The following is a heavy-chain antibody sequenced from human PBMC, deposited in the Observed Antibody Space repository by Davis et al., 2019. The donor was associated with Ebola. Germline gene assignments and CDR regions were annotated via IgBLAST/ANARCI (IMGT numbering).Heavy chain of an antibody. CDR1: GFTFSGYG. V-gene: IGHV3-21*01. CDR2: ISTSSSHI. D-gene: IGHD5-24*01. Sequence: GESLKISCAASGFTFSGYGMNWVRQAPGKGLEWVSSISTSSSHIYYADSVKGRFTISRDNAKNSLYLQMNSLRAEDTAVYYCARDKGRGYFDYWGLGTLVTVSS. CDR3: ARDKGRGYFDY. J-gene: IGHJ4*02.